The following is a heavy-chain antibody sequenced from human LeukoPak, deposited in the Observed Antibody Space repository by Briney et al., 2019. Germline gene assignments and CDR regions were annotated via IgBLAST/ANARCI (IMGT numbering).Heavy chain of an antibody. V-gene: IGHV3-71*01. CDR2: MRSKAYGGTT. Sequence: GGSLRLSCAASGFTASRNYMSWVRPAPGKGVGWVGFMRSKAYGGTTEYAASVKGRFTISRDDSKSIAYLQMNSLTIEATALSYCIRDLLGNFDYWGQGTLVTVSS. CDR3: IRDLLGNFDY. J-gene: IGHJ4*02. CDR1: GFTASRNY. D-gene: IGHD2/OR15-2a*01.